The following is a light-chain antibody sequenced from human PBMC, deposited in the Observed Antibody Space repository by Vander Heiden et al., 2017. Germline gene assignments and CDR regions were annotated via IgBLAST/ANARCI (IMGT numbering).Light chain of an antibody. CDR2: DAS. CDR1: QSVNSY. J-gene: IGKJ3*01. Sequence: ELVLTQSPAPLSLSPGERATLSCRASQSVNSYLAWYQQKPGQAPRLLIYDASNRATGIPARFSGSGSGTDFTLTISSLEPEDFAVYYCQQRSNWPPFTFGHGTKVDIK. CDR3: QQRSNWPPFT. V-gene: IGKV3-11*01.